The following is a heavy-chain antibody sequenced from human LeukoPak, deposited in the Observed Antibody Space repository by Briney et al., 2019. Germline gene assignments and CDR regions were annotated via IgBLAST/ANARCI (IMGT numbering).Heavy chain of an antibody. V-gene: IGHV1-2*02. CDR1: GYTFTGYY. CDR3: ARQYYYDSSGYLALDY. D-gene: IGHD3-22*01. Sequence: ASVKVSCKASGYTFTGYYMHWVRQAPGQGLEWMGWINPNSGGTNYAQKFQGRVTITRNTSISTAYMELSSLRSEDTAVYYCARQYYYDSSGYLALDYWGQGTLVTVSS. J-gene: IGHJ4*02. CDR2: INPNSGGT.